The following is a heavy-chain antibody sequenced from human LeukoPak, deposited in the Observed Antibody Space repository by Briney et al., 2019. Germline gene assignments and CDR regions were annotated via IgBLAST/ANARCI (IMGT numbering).Heavy chain of an antibody. CDR1: GFTFSNYS. CDR2: ISSRSSYI. Sequence: GGSLRLSCAASGFTFSNYSMNWVRQAPGKGLEWVSSISSRSSYIYYADSVKGRFTISRDNAKNSLYLQMNSLRAEDTAVYYCVISSGYHDYWGQGTLVTVSS. J-gene: IGHJ4*02. CDR3: VISSGYHDY. D-gene: IGHD3-22*01. V-gene: IGHV3-21*01.